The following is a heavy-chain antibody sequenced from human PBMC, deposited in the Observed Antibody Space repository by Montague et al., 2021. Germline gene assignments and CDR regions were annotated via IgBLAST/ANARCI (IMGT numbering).Heavy chain of an antibody. J-gene: IGHJ6*02. CDR3: ARHVIGNYGMDV. V-gene: IGHV4-39*01. D-gene: IGHD3-16*02. Sequence: SETLSLTCTVSGGSTSSTSYYWGWIRQPPGKELEFIGVIYYNGSTYHNPSLKSRVTVSIDTSKNQFSLKLSSVTAADTAVYYCARHVIGNYGMDVWGQGTTVTVSS. CDR1: GGSTSSTSYY. CDR2: IYYNGST.